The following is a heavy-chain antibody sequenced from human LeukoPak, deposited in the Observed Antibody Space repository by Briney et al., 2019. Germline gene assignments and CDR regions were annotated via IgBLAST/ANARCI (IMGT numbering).Heavy chain of an antibody. J-gene: IGHJ4*02. CDR1: GGSISSGSYY. V-gene: IGHV4-61*02. D-gene: IGHD6-13*01. CDR3: ARGTIWQQLEG. Sequence: PSETLSLTCTVSGGSISSGSYYWSWIRQPAGKGLEWIGRIYTSGSTNYNPSLKSRVTISVDTSKNQFSLKLSSVTAADTAVYYCARGTIWQQLEGWGQGTLVTVSS. CDR2: IYTSGST.